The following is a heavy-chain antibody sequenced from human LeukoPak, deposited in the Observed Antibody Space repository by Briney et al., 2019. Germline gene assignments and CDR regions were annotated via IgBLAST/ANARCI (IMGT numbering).Heavy chain of an antibody. CDR3: ARDAIAAAGNYGYYYYGMDV. J-gene: IGHJ6*02. CDR1: GYTFTSYG. CDR2: ISAYNGNT. D-gene: IGHD6-13*01. V-gene: IGHV1-18*01. Sequence: ASEKVSCKASGYTFTSYGISWVRQAPGQGLEWMGWISAYNGNTNYAQKLQGRVTMTTDTSTSTAYMELRSLRSDDTAVYYCARDAIAAAGNYGYYYYGMDVWGQGTTVTVSS.